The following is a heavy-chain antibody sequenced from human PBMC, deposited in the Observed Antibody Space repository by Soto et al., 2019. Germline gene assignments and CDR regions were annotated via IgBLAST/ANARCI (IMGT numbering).Heavy chain of an antibody. D-gene: IGHD1-26*01. CDR1: GDSVSSNSAA. CDR3: AREPPSYRQAPVSWFDP. J-gene: IGHJ5*02. V-gene: IGHV6-1*01. Sequence: SPTLSLTCAISGDSVSSNSAAWNWIRQSPSRGLEWLGRTYYRSKWYNDYAVSVKSRITINPDTSKNQFSLQLNSVTPEDTAVYYCAREPPSYRQAPVSWFDPWGQGTLVTVSS. CDR2: TYYRSKWYN.